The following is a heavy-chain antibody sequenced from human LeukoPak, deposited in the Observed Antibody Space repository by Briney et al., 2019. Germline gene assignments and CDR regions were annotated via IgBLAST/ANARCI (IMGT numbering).Heavy chain of an antibody. D-gene: IGHD4/OR15-4a*01. CDR3: AIDEPNYAPYDFDY. Sequence: GGSLRLSCAASRFIFSNAWMNWVRQAPGKGLEWVGRIKSKADGETTDYAAPVKGRFTISRDDSNNMVYLQMNSLKIEDTAVYYCAIDEPNYAPYDFDYWGQGTLVTVSS. J-gene: IGHJ4*02. CDR1: RFIFSNAW. V-gene: IGHV3-15*01. CDR2: IKSKADGETT.